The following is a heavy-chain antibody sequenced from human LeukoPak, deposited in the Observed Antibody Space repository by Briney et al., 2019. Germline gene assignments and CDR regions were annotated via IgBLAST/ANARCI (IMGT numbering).Heavy chain of an antibody. V-gene: IGHV3-30*02. CDR2: IRYDGSNK. J-gene: IGHJ4*02. CDR1: GFTFSSYG. CDR3: AKGQYYDFWSGSQGYFDY. D-gene: IGHD3-3*01. Sequence: PGGSLRLSCAASGFTFSSYGMDWVRQAPGKGLEWVAFIRYDGSNKYYADSVKGRFTISRDNSKNTLYLQMNSLRAEDTAVYYCAKGQYYDFWSGSQGYFDYWGQGTLVTVSS.